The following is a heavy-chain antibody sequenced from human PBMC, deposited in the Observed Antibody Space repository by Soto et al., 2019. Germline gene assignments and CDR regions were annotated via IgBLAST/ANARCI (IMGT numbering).Heavy chain of an antibody. CDR1: GYTFTSYG. V-gene: IGHV1-18*01. Sequence: ASVKVSCKASGYTFTSYGISWVRQAPGQGLEWMGWISAYNGNTNYAQKLQGRVTMTTDTSTSTAYMELRSLRSDDTAVYYCARGDYDILTGSPFYYWGQGTLVTVSS. J-gene: IGHJ4*02. D-gene: IGHD3-9*01. CDR2: ISAYNGNT. CDR3: ARGDYDILTGSPFYY.